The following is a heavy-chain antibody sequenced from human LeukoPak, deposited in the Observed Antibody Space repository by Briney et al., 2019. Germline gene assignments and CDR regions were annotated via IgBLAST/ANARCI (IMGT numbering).Heavy chain of an antibody. D-gene: IGHD2-15*01. J-gene: IGHJ4*01. V-gene: IGHV4-31*03. Sequence: PSETLSLTCTVSGGSISSGDYYWSWIRQPPGKGLEWIGYIHYSGSTYYNPSLKSRVTISVDTSKKQFSLKLSSVTAADTAVYYCARVGVAAKSSRYFDYWGQGTLVTVSS. CDR1: GGSISSGDYY. CDR2: IHYSGST. CDR3: ARVGVAAKSSRYFDY.